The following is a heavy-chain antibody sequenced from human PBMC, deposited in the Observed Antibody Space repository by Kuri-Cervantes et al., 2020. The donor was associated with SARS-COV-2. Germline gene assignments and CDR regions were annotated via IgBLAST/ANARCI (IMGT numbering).Heavy chain of an antibody. Sequence: LSLTCAASGFTFSSYGMHWVRQAPGKGLGWVAFIRYDGSNKYYADSVKGRFTISRDNSKNTLYLQMNSPRAEDTAVYYCAKDAGIAAAGTRYYYYYYMDVWGKGTTVTVSS. D-gene: IGHD6-13*01. J-gene: IGHJ6*03. CDR2: IRYDGSNK. V-gene: IGHV3-30*02. CDR3: AKDAGIAAAGTRYYYYYYMDV. CDR1: GFTFSSYG.